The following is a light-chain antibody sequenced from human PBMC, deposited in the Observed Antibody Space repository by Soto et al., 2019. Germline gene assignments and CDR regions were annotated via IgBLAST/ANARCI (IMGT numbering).Light chain of an antibody. V-gene: IGLV2-14*01. CDR1: SSDVGGYNY. Sequence: QAVVTQPASVSGSPGQSINISCTGTSSDVGGYNYVSWYQQHPGKAPKFMIYEVSNRPSGVSNRFSGSKSGNTASLTISGLQAEDEAAYYCSSYTSSSTPRVFGGGTKLTVL. CDR2: EVS. J-gene: IGLJ3*02. CDR3: SSYTSSSTPRV.